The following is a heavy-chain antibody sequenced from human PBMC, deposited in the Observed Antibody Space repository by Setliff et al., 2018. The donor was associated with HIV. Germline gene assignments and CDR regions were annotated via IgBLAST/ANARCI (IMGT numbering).Heavy chain of an antibody. CDR2: FHFDGCA. J-gene: IGHJ3*01. D-gene: IGHD4-17*01. CDR3: ARVQMAYAAFDV. Sequence: SETLSLTCSVSGVSVRSYFWTWIRQPPGKGLEWLGKFHFDGCAEYNPSLKSRVTLSVDTSKHQFSLKLSSVTAADTAVYYCARVQMAYAAFDVWGQGTMVTVSS. CDR1: GVSVRSYF. V-gene: IGHV4-59*02.